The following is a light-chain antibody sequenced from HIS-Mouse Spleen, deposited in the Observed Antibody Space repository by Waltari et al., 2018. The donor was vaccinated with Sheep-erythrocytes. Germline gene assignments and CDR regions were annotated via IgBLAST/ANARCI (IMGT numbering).Light chain of an antibody. Sequence: QSALTQPRSVSGSPGQSVTISCTGTSSDVGGYDYVSWYHQHPGKAPKLMLYDVSKRPAGAPDRFSSSKSRNTASLTISGLQAEDEADYYCCSYAGSYNHVFATGTKVTVL. CDR2: DVS. V-gene: IGLV2-11*01. CDR1: SSDVGGYDY. CDR3: CSYAGSYNHV. J-gene: IGLJ1*01.